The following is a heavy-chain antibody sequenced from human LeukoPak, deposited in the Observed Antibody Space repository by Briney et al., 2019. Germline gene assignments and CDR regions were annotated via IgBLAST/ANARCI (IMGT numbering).Heavy chain of an antibody. CDR1: GGSISSYY. D-gene: IGHD6-19*01. V-gene: IGHV4-59*01. Sequence: SETLSLTCTVSGGSISSYYWSWIRQPPGKGLEWIGYIYYSGSTNCNPSLKSRVTISVDTSKNQFSLKLSSVTAADTAVYYCARDRVAGPYYFDYWGQGTLVTVSS. CDR3: ARDRVAGPYYFDY. CDR2: IYYSGST. J-gene: IGHJ4*02.